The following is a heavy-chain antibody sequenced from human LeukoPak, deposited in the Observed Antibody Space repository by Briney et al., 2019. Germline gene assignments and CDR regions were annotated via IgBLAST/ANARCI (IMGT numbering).Heavy chain of an antibody. D-gene: IGHD5-18*01. V-gene: IGHV1-2*02. J-gene: IGHJ6*03. CDR2: INPNSGGT. CDR1: GYTLTGYY. Sequence: ASVKVSCKASGYTLTGYYMHWVRQAPGQGLEWMGWINPNSGGTNYAQKFQGRVTMTRDTSISTAYMELSRLRSDDTAVYYCARGRGYSYGTYYYMDVWGKGTTVTVSS. CDR3: ARGRGYSYGTYYYMDV.